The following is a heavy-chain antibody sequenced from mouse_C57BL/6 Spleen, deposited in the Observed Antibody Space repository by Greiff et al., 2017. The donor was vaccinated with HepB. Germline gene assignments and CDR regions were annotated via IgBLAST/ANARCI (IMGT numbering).Heavy chain of an antibody. CDR2: INPSSGYT. J-gene: IGHJ1*03. Sequence: VQLQQSGAELARPGASVKMSCKASGYTFTSYTMHWVKQRPGQGLEWIGYINPSSGYTKYNQKFKDKATLNADKSSSTAYMQLSSLTSEDSAVYYCARYYYGSSYRYFDVWGTGTTVTVSS. CDR1: GYTFTSYT. V-gene: IGHV1-4*01. D-gene: IGHD1-1*01. CDR3: ARYYYGSSYRYFDV.